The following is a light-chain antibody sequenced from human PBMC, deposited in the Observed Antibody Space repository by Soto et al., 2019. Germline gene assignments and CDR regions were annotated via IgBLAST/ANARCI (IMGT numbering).Light chain of an antibody. Sequence: QSVLTQPPSASGTPGQRVTISCSGSSSNIGSNSVYWYQQLPGTAPKLLIYMNNQRPSGVPDRFSGSKSGTSASLAISGLRSEDESDYYCAAWDDSLSGYVFGTGTKVTVL. J-gene: IGLJ1*01. V-gene: IGLV1-47*01. CDR2: MNN. CDR3: AAWDDSLSGYV. CDR1: SSNIGSNS.